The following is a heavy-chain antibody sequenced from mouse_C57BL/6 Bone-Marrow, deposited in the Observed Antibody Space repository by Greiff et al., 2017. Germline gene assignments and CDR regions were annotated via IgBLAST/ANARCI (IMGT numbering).Heavy chain of an antibody. J-gene: IGHJ4*01. CDR1: GFNIKDDY. CDR3: ARVWALYGFYAMDY. Sequence: EVQLQQPGAELVRPGASVKLSCTASGFNIKDDYMNWVKQRPEQGLEWIGWIDPGNGDTEYAPKFQGKATMTADTSSSTAYMQLSSLTSEDSAIYYCARVWALYGFYAMDYWGQGTSVTVSS. CDR2: IDPGNGDT. D-gene: IGHD1-2*01. V-gene: IGHV14-4*01.